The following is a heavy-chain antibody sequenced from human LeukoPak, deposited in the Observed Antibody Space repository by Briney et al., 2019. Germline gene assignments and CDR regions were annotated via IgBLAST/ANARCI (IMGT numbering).Heavy chain of an antibody. CDR1: GGSISSGGYY. V-gene: IGHV4-31*03. D-gene: IGHD5-12*01. J-gene: IGHJ4*02. CDR2: IYYSGST. Sequence: SQTLSLTCTVFGGSISSGGYYWSWIRQHPGKGLEWIGYIYYSGSTYYNPSLKSRVTISVDTSKNQFSLKLSSVTAADTAVYYCASSVHISGYDGEYYFDYWGQGTLVTVSS. CDR3: ASSVHISGYDGEYYFDY.